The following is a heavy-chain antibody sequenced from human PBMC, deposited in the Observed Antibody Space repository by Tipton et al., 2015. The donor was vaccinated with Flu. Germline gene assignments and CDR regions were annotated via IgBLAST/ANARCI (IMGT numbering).Heavy chain of an antibody. D-gene: IGHD2-15*01. CDR1: GGSISSYY. V-gene: IGHV4-59*12. CDR3: ASAPPGFCSGGSCYSGNWFDP. CDR2: IYYSGTT. Sequence: TLSLTCTVSGGSISSYYWSWIRQPPGKGLEWIGYIYYSGTTEYSPSLKSRVTISVDTSKTQFSLKLSSVTAADTAVYYCASAPPGFCSGGSCYSGNWFDPWGQGSLVTVSS. J-gene: IGHJ5*02.